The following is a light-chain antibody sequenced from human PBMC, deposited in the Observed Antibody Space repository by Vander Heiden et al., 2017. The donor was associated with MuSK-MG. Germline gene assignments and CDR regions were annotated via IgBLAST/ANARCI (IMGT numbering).Light chain of an antibody. J-gene: IGKJ2*01. CDR2: AAS. CDR1: QSISIT. CDR3: QQYYDSPRT. Sequence: EILKTQSPGALSVFPGETATLSCRASQSISITLAWYQQKPGQAPRLLIHAASIRATDVPGRFSGSGSGTEFTLTISSLQSEDFAFYFCQQYYDSPRTFGQGTKLEIK. V-gene: IGKV3-15*01.